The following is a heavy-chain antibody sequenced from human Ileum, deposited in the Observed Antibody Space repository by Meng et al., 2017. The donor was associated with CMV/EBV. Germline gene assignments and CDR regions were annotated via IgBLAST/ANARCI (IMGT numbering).Heavy chain of an antibody. CDR1: GFTFSSYA. D-gene: IGHD3-16*02. CDR3: ARGGRGITFGGVINY. Sequence: GESLKISCAASGFTFSSYAMHWVRQAPGKGLEWVAVISYDGSNKYYADSVKGRFTISRDNSKNTLYLQMNSLRAEDTAVYYCARGGRGITFGGVINYWGQGTLVTVSS. J-gene: IGHJ4*02. CDR2: ISYDGSNK. V-gene: IGHV3-30*04.